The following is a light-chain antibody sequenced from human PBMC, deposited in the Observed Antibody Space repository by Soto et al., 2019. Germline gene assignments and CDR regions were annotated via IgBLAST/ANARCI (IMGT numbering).Light chain of an antibody. Sequence: AMQVTQSASSLRASVGHRVTITFRSSQDIRKDLAWYQQKPGKAPQILIYGASTLQTGVASRFSGSGSATDFTLTISSLQTEDSAAYYCIQDYNYPLTFGQGTKVDIK. V-gene: IGKV1-6*01. CDR2: GAS. J-gene: IGKJ2*01. CDR3: IQDYNYPLT. CDR1: QDIRKD.